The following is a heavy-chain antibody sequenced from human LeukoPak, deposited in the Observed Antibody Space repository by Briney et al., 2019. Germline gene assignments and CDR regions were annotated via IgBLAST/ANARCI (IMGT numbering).Heavy chain of an antibody. CDR1: GFSFSTNA. V-gene: IGHV3-64D*06. D-gene: IGHD3-10*01. CDR3: VKGRIEGVIIDALDI. J-gene: IGHJ3*02. CDR2: IISNGGST. Sequence: GGSLRLSCSASGFSFSTNAMHWVRQAPGKGLEYVSAIISNGGSTYYAESVKGRFTISRDNSKNMVFLQMSSLRAEDTAVYYCVKGRIEGVIIDALDIWGQGTVVTVSS.